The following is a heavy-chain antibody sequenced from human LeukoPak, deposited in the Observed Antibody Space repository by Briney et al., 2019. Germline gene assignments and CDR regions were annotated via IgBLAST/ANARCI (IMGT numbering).Heavy chain of an antibody. V-gene: IGHV3-53*05. CDR3: AKDHGIAVAGNFDY. CDR1: GFTVSSNY. J-gene: IGHJ4*02. D-gene: IGHD6-19*01. CDR2: IYSGGST. Sequence: GGSLRLSCAASGFTVSSNYMSWVRQAPGKGLEWVSIIYSGGSTFYADSVKGRFTISRDNSKNTLYLQMNSLRAEDTAVYYCAKDHGIAVAGNFDYWGQGTLVTVSS.